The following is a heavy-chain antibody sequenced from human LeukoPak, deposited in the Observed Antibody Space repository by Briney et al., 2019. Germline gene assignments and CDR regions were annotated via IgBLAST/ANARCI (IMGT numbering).Heavy chain of an antibody. CDR1: GFTFSTYW. J-gene: IGHJ4*02. Sequence: GGSLRLSCAASGFTFSTYWMHWVRHVPGEGLVWVSRISSDGTNANYADSVKGRFTISRDNAKNTLYLQMNSLRAEDTAVYYCVLLSLSPGWGQGTLVTVSS. CDR2: ISSDGTNA. V-gene: IGHV3-74*01. D-gene: IGHD3-10*01. CDR3: VLLSLSPG.